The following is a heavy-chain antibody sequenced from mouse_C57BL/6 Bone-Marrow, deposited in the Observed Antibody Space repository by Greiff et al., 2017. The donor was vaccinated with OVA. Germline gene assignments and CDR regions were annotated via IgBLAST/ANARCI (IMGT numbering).Heavy chain of an antibody. CDR1: GYTFTSYW. V-gene: IGHV1-74*01. CDR2: IHPSDGDT. Sequence: QVQLQQPGAELVKPGASVKVSCKASGYTFTSYWMHWVKQRPGQGLEWIGRIHPSDGDTNYNQKFKGKATLTVDKSSSTAYMQLSSLTSEDSAVYYCAIERIPSTTEPCDGMDYWGQGTSVTVSS. D-gene: IGHD1-1*01. CDR3: AIERIPSTTEPCDGMDY. J-gene: IGHJ4*01.